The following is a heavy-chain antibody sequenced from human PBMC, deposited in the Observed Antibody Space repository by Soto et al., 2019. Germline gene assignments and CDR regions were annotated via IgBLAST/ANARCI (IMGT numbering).Heavy chain of an antibody. D-gene: IGHD2-15*01. CDR2: IIPIFGTA. CDR3: ARDRVGYCSGGSCYSHYYYGVDV. CDR1: RHLQQLC. J-gene: IGHJ6*02. V-gene: IGHV1-69*13. Sequence: SVKVSLQGFWRHLQQLCYQLVRQAPGQGLEWMGGIIPIFGTANYAQKFQGRVTITADESTSTAYMELSSLRSEDTAVYYCARDRVGYCSGGSCYSHYYYGVDVWGQGTTVTVSS.